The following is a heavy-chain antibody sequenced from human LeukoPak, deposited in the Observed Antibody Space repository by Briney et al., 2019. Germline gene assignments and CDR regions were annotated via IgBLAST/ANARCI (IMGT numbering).Heavy chain of an antibody. CDR2: INSDGSIT. CDR1: GFTFSSLW. V-gene: IGHV3-74*01. J-gene: IGHJ4*02. D-gene: IGHD1-1*01. Sequence: GGPLRLSCAASGFTFSSLWMHWVRQAPGKGLVWVSRINSDGSITTYADSAQGRFTISRDNAKNTLYLQMNSLRVEDTAVYYCARDYNWNPPDYWGQGTLVTVSS. CDR3: ARDYNWNPPDY.